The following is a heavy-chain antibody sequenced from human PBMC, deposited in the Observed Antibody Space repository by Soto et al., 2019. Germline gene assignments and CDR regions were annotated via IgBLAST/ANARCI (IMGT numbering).Heavy chain of an antibody. CDR2: INPNSGGT. V-gene: IGHV1-2*02. Sequence: ASVKVSCKASGCTFSDYYIHWVRQAPGQGLEWMGWINPNSGGTKYAPKFQGGVTMTRDTSITTAYMELSRLRSGDTAVYYCAREPATAKPEGVDFWGQGTLVTVSS. D-gene: IGHD1-1*01. CDR3: AREPATAKPEGVDF. CDR1: GCTFSDYY. J-gene: IGHJ4*02.